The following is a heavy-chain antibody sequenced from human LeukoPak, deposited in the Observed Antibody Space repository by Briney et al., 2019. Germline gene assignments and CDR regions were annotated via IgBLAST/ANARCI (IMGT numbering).Heavy chain of an antibody. V-gene: IGHV4-39*07. D-gene: IGHD3-10*02. CDR1: GGSISSSSYY. Sequence: PSETLSLTCTVSGGSISSSSYYWGWIRQPPGKGLEWIGSIYYSGSTYYNPSLKSRVTISVDTSKNQFSLKLSSVTAADTAVYYCARCSPPSYYYYMDVWGKGTTVTVSS. J-gene: IGHJ6*03. CDR2: IYYSGST. CDR3: ARCSPPSYYYYMDV.